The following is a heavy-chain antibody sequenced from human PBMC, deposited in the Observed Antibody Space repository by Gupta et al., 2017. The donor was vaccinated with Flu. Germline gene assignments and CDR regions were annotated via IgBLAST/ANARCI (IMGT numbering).Heavy chain of an antibody. Sequence: VRQAPGKGLEWVANINEDGSDIYYVDSVKGRFTISRDNAKNSLYLQMNSLRAEDTAVYYCARDQGVYTNYVYYWGQGTLVTVSS. V-gene: IGHV3-7*01. D-gene: IGHD4-4*01. CDR3: ARDQGVYTNYVYY. CDR2: INEDGSDI. J-gene: IGHJ4*02.